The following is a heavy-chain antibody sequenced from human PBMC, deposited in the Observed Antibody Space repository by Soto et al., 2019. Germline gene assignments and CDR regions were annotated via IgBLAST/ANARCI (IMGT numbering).Heavy chain of an antibody. Sequence: PAETLSLTCTVSGGSISSYYWSWIRQPPGKGLEWMGYIYYSRSTNYNPSLKSRVTMTVDTSKNQFSLKLSSAPAADTAVYYCARDSPYASSGYPQVLDYWGQGTLVTVSS. CDR3: ARDSPYASSGYPQVLDY. CDR2: IYYSRST. D-gene: IGHD3-22*01. V-gene: IGHV4-59*01. CDR1: GGSISSYY. J-gene: IGHJ4*02.